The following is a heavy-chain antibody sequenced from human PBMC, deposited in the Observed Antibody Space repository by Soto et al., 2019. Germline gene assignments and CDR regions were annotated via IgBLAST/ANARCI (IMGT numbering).Heavy chain of an antibody. CDR2: ISYDGSNK. V-gene: IGHV3-30-3*01. Sequence: QVQLVESGGGVVQPGRSLRLSCAASGFILSTYTMHWVRQAPGKGLEWVTVISYDGSNKYYADSVKGRFTISRDNSRNTLNLQMNSLIAEHTAEYNTARVCFGELSCGGIDYCGQGTLVTGSS. CDR3: ARVCFGELSCGGIDY. J-gene: IGHJ4*02. CDR1: GFILSTYT. D-gene: IGHD3-16*02.